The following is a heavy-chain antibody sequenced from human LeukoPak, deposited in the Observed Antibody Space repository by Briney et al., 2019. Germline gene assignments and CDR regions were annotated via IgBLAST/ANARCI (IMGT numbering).Heavy chain of an antibody. CDR3: ARAHCRSTSCYYGDAFDI. D-gene: IGHD2-2*01. V-gene: IGHV3-53*01. CDR1: GFNVSSTY. Sequence: GGSLRLSCAASGFNVSSTYMSWVRQAPGKGLEWVSVIYSGGSTYYADSVKGRFTISRDSSKNTLCLQMNSLRAEDTAVYYCARAHCRSTSCYYGDAFDIGGQGTMVTVSA. J-gene: IGHJ3*02. CDR2: IYSGGST.